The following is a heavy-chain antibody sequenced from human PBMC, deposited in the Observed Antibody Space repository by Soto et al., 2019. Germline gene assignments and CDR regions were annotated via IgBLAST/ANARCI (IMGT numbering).Heavy chain of an antibody. J-gene: IGHJ4*02. V-gene: IGHV3-23*01. D-gene: IGHD3-10*02. CDR1: GFSFRSYA. Sequence: GGSLRLSCAASGFSFRSYAMCWVRQAPGKGPEWVAAISDSGENIYYADSVEGRFTISRDNSKNTLFLHMSNLRAEDTAMYYCTIVRVADSALDHWGQGTLVTVSS. CDR2: ISDSGENI. CDR3: TIVRVADSALDH.